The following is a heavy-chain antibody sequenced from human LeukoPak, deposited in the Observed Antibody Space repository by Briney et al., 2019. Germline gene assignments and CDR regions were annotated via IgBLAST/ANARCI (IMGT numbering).Heavy chain of an antibody. D-gene: IGHD4-17*01. V-gene: IGHV1-69*13. CDR1: GGTFSSYA. J-gene: IGHJ5*02. CDR3: ARDLRTTVTRVQDNWFDP. Sequence: SVKVSCKASGGTFSSYAISWVRQAPGQGLEWMGGIIPIFGTANYAQKFQGRVTITAGESTSTAYMELSSLRSEDTAVYYCARDLRTTVTRVQDNWFDPWGQGTLVTVSS. CDR2: IIPIFGTA.